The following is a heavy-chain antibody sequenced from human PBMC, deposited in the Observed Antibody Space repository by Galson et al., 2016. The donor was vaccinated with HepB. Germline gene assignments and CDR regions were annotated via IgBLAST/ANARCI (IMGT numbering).Heavy chain of an antibody. CDR2: ISGDSDTI. CDR3: ARGLYSNSFDL. D-gene: IGHD4-11*01. J-gene: IGHJ5*02. Sequence: SLRLSCAASGFTFISYGMHWVRQAPGKGLEWVSYISGDSDTIYYADSVKGRFTISRDNAKSSLNLQMNAPRDEDTAVYYCARGLYSNSFDLWGQGTPVTVS. CDR1: GFTFISYG. V-gene: IGHV3-48*02.